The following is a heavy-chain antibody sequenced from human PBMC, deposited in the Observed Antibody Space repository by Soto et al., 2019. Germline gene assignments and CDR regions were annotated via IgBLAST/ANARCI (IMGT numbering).Heavy chain of an antibody. D-gene: IGHD3-10*01. J-gene: IGHJ5*02. CDR1: GFTFGTTD. V-gene: IGHV3-23*01. CDR3: VKNSGWFNT. CDR2: IDGSGGIT. Sequence: QLLQSGGGLVQPGGSLTLSCAASGFTFGTTDMSWVRQAPGEGLEWVSTIDGSGGITYYADSVKGRFTISRDNSRNTVYLQMNSLRGDDTALYYCVKNSGWFNTWGQGALVTGSS.